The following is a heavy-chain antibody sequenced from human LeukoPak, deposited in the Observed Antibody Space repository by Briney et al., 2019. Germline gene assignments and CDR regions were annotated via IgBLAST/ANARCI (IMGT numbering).Heavy chain of an antibody. J-gene: IGHJ4*02. CDR2: IKADGSQQ. Sequence: GGSLRLSCAASGFSISSHWMRWLRQAPGKGLEWVANIKADGSQQYYVDSVRGRFTITRDNAENSLYLQVNSLRAEDTAVYYCTRNSLDYWGLGTLVTVSS. V-gene: IGHV3-7*03. CDR3: TRNSLDY. CDR1: GFSISSHW.